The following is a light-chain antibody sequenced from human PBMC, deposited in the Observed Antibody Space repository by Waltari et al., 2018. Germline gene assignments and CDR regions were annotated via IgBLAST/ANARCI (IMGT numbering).Light chain of an antibody. CDR2: AAS. J-gene: IGKJ2*01. CDR3: QQSYRTPYT. V-gene: IGKV1-39*01. Sequence: DIQMTQSPSSLSASVGDRVTITCRASQSISSYLNWYQQKPGKAPKLLIYAASSLQSGVPSRFSGSGSGTDFTLTISSLQPEDFATYCWQQSYRTPYTLVQGTKLEIK. CDR1: QSISSY.